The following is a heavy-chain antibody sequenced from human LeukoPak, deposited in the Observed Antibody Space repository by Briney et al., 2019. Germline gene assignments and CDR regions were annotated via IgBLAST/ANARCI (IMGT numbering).Heavy chain of an antibody. CDR3: AREYDSSWPS. D-gene: IGHD3-22*01. CDR2: IYSGGST. V-gene: IGHV3-53*01. Sequence: PGGSLRLSCAASGFTVSSNYMSWVRQAPGKGLEWVSVIYSGGSTYYADSVKGRFTISRDNSKSTLFVQMNSLRAEDTAVYYCAREYDSSWPSWGQGTLVTVSS. CDR1: GFTVSSNY. J-gene: IGHJ5*02.